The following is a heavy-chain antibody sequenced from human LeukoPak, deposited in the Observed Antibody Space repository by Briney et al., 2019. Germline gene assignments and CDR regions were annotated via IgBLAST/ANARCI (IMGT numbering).Heavy chain of an antibody. CDR3: AKEPASSGWFDP. D-gene: IGHD6-19*01. CDR1: GFTVSNTY. V-gene: IGHV3-53*01. J-gene: IGHJ5*02. Sequence: GGSRRLSCAASGFTVSNTYMSWVRQAPGKGLEWVSLIYSGGGTYSADSVKGRFTISRDISKNTLYLQMNSLRAEDTAVYYCAKEPASSGWFDPWGQGTLVAVSS. CDR2: IYSGGGT.